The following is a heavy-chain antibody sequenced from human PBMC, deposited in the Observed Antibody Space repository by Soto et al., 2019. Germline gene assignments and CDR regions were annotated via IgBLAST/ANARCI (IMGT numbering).Heavy chain of an antibody. V-gene: IGHV1-69*12. J-gene: IGHJ6*02. D-gene: IGHD1-26*01. Sequence: QVQLVQSGAEVKKPGSLVKVSCKASGDTFSRYSIIWVRQAPGQGLEWMGGIFAGIGTATYAQKFHGRVLINADESTTTAYMELTSLTYEDTGVYYCAVGASAAAAWYSHGMDVWGQGTTVTVSS. CDR2: IFAGIGTA. CDR3: AVGASAAAAWYSHGMDV. CDR1: GDTFSRYS.